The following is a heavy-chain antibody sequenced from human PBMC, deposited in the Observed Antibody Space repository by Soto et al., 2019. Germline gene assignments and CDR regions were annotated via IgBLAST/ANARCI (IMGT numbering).Heavy chain of an antibody. CDR3: ARPGVAQSYFDY. CDR1: GYTFISYY. CDR2: INPSGGST. D-gene: IGHD3-3*01. Sequence: QVQVVQSGAEVKKPGASVKVSCKAFGYTFISYYMHWVRQAPGQGLEWMGIINPSGGSTTYAQKFQGRVTMTRDTSTSTVYMELSSLRSEDTAVYYCARPGVAQSYFDYWGQGTLVTVSS. J-gene: IGHJ4*02. V-gene: IGHV1-46*01.